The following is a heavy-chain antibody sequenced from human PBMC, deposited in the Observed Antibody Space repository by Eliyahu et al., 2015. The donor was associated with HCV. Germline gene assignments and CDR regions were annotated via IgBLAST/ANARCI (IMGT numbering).Heavy chain of an antibody. CDR2: IYYSGST. D-gene: IGHD6-19*01. J-gene: IGHJ4*02. Sequence: QLQLQESGPGLVKPSETLSLTCTVSGGSISSSSYYWGWIRQPPGKGLEWIGSIYYSGSTYYNPSLKSRVTISVDTSKNQFSLKLSSVTAADTAVYYCARESSRIAVADHFDYWGQGTLVTVSS. CDR3: ARESSRIAVADHFDY. V-gene: IGHV4-39*07. CDR1: GGSISSSSYY.